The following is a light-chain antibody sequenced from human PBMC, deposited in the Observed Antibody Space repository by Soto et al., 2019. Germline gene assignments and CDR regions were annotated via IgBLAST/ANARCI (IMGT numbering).Light chain of an antibody. J-gene: IGLJ3*02. V-gene: IGLV4-60*02. CDR2: LEGSGSY. Sequence: QPVLTQSSSASASLGSSVKLTCTLSSGHSSYIIAWHQQQPGKAPRYLMKLEGSGSYNKGSGVPDRFSGSSSGADRYLTISNLQFEDEADYYGETWDSNTGVFGGGTKLTVL. CDR3: ETWDSNTGV. CDR1: SGHSSYI.